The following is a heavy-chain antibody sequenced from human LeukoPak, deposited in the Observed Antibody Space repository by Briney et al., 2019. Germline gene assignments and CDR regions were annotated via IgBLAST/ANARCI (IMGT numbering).Heavy chain of an antibody. V-gene: IGHV3-23*01. CDR1: GFTFNSYA. CDR3: ADGGNLY. CDR2: ISGGGGST. Sequence: GGSLRLSCAASGFTFNSYAMSWVRQAPGKGLEWVSAISGGGGSTYYADSVKGRFSMSRDNSKDTMSLQMTSLRAEDTAVYYCADGGNLYWGQGTLVTVSS. J-gene: IGHJ4*02. D-gene: IGHD1-7*01.